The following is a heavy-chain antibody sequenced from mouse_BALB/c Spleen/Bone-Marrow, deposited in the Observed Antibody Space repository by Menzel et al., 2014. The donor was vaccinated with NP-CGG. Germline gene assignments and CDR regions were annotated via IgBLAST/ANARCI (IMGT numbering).Heavy chain of an antibody. CDR2: ITYSGST. D-gene: IGHD2-4*01. V-gene: IGHV3-2*02. CDR1: GYSITSDYA. J-gene: IGHJ2*01. CDR3: AAYYDCDGDYFDY. Sequence: VPLQQSGPGLVKPSQSLSLTCTVTGYSITSDYAWNWIRQLPGNKLERMGYITYSGSTSYNPSLKSRISITRDTSKNQFFLQKNSVTTEDSATYYYAAYYDCDGDYFDYWGQGTTLTVSS.